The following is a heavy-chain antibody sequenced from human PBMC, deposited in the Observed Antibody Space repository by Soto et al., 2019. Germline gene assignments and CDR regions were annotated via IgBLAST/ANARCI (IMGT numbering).Heavy chain of an antibody. V-gene: IGHV4-30-4*01. Sequence: QVQLQESGPGLVKPSQTLSLTCTVSGGSISSGDYYWSWIRQPPGKGLEWIGYIYYSGSTYYNPSLKSRVTISVDTSKNQFSLKLSSVTAVDTAVYYCAREGGDGSGKGYGMDVWGQGTTVTVSS. CDR3: AREGGDGSGKGYGMDV. J-gene: IGHJ6*02. CDR1: GGSISSGDYY. D-gene: IGHD3-10*01. CDR2: IYYSGST.